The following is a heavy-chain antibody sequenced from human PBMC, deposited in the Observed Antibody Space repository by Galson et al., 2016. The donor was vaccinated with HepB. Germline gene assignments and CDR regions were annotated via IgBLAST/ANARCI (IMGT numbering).Heavy chain of an antibody. J-gene: IGHJ6*02. CDR3: ARGGLGNFYAYGMDV. CDR1: GDSISSDY. CDR2: IYHTAST. D-gene: IGHD3/OR15-3a*01. Sequence: ETLSITCTVSGDSISSDYWIWIRQHPGKGLEWIGYIYHTASTTYHPPLKSRVTIPVDTSTNQFSLKMNSVTAADTAVYYCARGGLGNFYAYGMDVWGHGTTVTVSS. V-gene: IGHV4-59*01.